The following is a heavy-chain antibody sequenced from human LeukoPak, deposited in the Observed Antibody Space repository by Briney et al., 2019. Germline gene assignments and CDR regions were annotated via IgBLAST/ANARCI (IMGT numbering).Heavy chain of an antibody. CDR2: IWYDGGNK. Sequence: GGSLRLSCAASGFTFSSYGMHWVRQAPGKGLEWVAVIWYDGGNKYYADSVKGRFTISRDNSKNTLYLQMNSLRAEDTAVYYCANSGYCSSTSCYPDYWGQGTLVTVSS. CDR1: GFTFSSYG. V-gene: IGHV3-33*06. CDR3: ANSGYCSSTSCYPDY. D-gene: IGHD2-2*01. J-gene: IGHJ4*02.